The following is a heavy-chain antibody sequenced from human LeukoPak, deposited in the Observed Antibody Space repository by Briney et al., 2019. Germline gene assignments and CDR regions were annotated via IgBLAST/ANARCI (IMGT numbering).Heavy chain of an antibody. CDR3: AAGASGWFGELLTSFDF. V-gene: IGHV3-21*01. J-gene: IGHJ4*02. D-gene: IGHD3-10*01. Sequence: GGSLRLSCAASGFTFSSSSMHWVRQAPGKGLEWVSSISSSSTYIYYADSMKGRFTISRDNAKNSLYLQMNSLRAEDTAVYYCAAGASGWFGELLTSFDFGGQGTLVTVSS. CDR1: GFTFSSSS. CDR2: ISSSSTYI.